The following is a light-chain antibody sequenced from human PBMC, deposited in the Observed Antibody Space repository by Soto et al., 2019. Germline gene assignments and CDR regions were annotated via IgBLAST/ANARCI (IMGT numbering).Light chain of an antibody. CDR1: QTVRNNY. Sequence: EFVLTQSPGTLSLSPGERATLSCRASQTVRNNYLAWYQQKPGQAPRLLIYDASSRATDIPDRFSGSGSGTDFTLTISRLEPEDFAVYYCQQYGSSGTFGQGTKVDI. J-gene: IGKJ1*01. CDR2: DAS. CDR3: QQYGSSGT. V-gene: IGKV3-20*01.